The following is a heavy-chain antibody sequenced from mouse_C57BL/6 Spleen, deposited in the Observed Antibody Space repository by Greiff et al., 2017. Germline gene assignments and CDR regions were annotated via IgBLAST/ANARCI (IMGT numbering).Heavy chain of an antibody. CDR3: ARSGREGDYYYAMDY. V-gene: IGHV1-80*01. CDR2: IYPGDGDT. CDR1: GYAFSSYW. Sequence: QVQLQQSGAELVKPGASVKISCKASGYAFSSYWMNWVKQRPGKGLEWIGQIYPGDGDTTYNGKFKGKATLTADQSSSTAYMQLSRLTSEDSAVYFCARSGREGDYYYAMDYWGQGTSVTVSS. J-gene: IGHJ4*01.